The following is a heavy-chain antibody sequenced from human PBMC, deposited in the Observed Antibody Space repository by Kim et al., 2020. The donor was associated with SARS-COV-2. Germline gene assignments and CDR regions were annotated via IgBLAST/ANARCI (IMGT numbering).Heavy chain of an antibody. CDR1: GYPFTSYY. CDR3: ARDLFQGGRQFDP. V-gene: IGHV1-46*01. D-gene: IGHD3-16*01. J-gene: IGHJ5*02. CDR2: IVPTSGFP. Sequence: ASVKVSCKASGYPFTSYYIHWVRQAPGQGLEWMGFIVPTSGFPRFAQHFQGSVPMTRDTSTNTVYMDLSILRYGDTAVYYCARDLFQGGRQFDPWGPGPL.